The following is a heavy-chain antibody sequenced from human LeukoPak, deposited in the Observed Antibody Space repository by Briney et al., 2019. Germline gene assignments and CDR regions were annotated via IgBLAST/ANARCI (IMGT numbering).Heavy chain of an antibody. Sequence: GGPLRLSCAASGFTFSGYAMSWVRQAPGKGLEWVSTISGSGGSTYYADSVKGRFTISRDNSRYTVYLQMNSLRAEDTATYYCAKRIGSCNSISCLYFDHWGQGALVTVSS. V-gene: IGHV3-23*01. CDR3: AKRIGSCNSISCLYFDH. J-gene: IGHJ4*02. D-gene: IGHD2-2*01. CDR1: GFTFSGYA. CDR2: ISGSGGST.